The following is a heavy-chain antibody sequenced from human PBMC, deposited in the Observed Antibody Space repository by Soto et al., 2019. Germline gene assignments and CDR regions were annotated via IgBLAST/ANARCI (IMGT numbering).Heavy chain of an antibody. CDR2: IKSKTDGGTT. CDR3: TTADLVGYCSGGSCYGSFDY. J-gene: IGHJ4*02. V-gene: IGHV3-15*07. D-gene: IGHD2-15*01. CDR1: GFTFSNAW. Sequence: EVQLVESGGGLVKPGGSLRLSCAASGFTFSNAWMNWVRQAPGKGLEWVGRIKSKTDGGTTDYAAPVKGRFTISRDDSKNTLYLQMNSLKIEDTAVYYCTTADLVGYCSGGSCYGSFDYWGQGTLVTVSS.